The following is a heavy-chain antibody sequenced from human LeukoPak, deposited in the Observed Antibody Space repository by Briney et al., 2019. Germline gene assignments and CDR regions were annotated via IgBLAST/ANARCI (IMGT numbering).Heavy chain of an antibody. CDR1: GFTFRLFA. D-gene: IGHD5-18*01. Sequence: PGGSLRLSCAASGFTFRLFAMHWVRQAPGKGLEGVAVTTFDGRNNYYAESVKGRFNISRDNSKKTLYLEMKSLRAEDTAVYYCARDFSDVDTVPPGWGQGTLVIVPS. V-gene: IGHV3-30*04. J-gene: IGHJ4*02. CDR3: ARDFSDVDTVPPG. CDR2: TTFDGRNN.